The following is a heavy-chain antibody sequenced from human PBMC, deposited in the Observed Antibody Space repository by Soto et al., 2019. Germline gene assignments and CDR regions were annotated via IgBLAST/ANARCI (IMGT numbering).Heavy chain of an antibody. CDR2: IIPKLGSA. Sequence: QVQLVQSGAEVKEPGSSVKVSCKASGGGNLRDYRTTWVRRAPGQGLEWMGGIIPKLGSANYAQNFQGRVTVTAVESTNTVYMELRSLRSDDTAVYYCARGGDVYYFGAVYWGQGTPVTVSS. D-gene: IGHD2-21*02. CDR1: GGGNLRDYR. CDR3: ARGGDVYYFGAVY. J-gene: IGHJ4*02. V-gene: IGHV1-69*01.